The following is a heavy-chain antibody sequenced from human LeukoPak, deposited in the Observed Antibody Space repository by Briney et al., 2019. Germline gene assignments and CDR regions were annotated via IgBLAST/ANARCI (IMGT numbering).Heavy chain of an antibody. CDR3: AKDPPDYDFWSGEFDY. CDR2: ISGSGGST. V-gene: IGHV3-23*01. J-gene: IGHJ4*02. CDR1: GFTFSSYA. D-gene: IGHD3-3*01. Sequence: PGGSLRLSCAASGFTFSSYAMSWVRQAPGKGLEWVSAISGSGGSTYYADSVKGRFAISRDNSKNTLYLQMNSLRAEDTAVYYCAKDPPDYDFWSGEFDYWGQGTLVTVSS.